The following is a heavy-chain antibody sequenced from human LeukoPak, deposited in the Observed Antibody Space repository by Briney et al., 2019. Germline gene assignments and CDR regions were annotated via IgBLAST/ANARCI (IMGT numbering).Heavy chain of an antibody. Sequence: GGSLRLSCAASGFTFSSYWMSWVRQAPGKGLEWVANIKQDGSEKYYVDSVKGRFTISRDNAKNSLYLQMNSLRAEDTAVYYCAKARRYLGYCSGGSCYGYFDYWGQGTLVAVSS. J-gene: IGHJ4*02. D-gene: IGHD2-15*01. V-gene: IGHV3-7*01. CDR3: AKARRYLGYCSGGSCYGYFDY. CDR1: GFTFSSYW. CDR2: IKQDGSEK.